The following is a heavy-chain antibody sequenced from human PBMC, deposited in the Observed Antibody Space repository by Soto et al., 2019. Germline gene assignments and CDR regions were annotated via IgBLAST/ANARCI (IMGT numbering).Heavy chain of an antibody. J-gene: IGHJ4*02. CDR1: GVTFRSYV. D-gene: IGHD3-10*01. CDR2: TSYDETNN. CDR3: ARWGTTGRVDV. Sequence: VQLVESGGGVVQPGTSLRLSCVGSGVTFRSYVIHWVRQAPGKGLEWVALTSYDETNNDYGDSGKGRFTISRDNYKNTVDLQMDSLRLEDTSLYYCARWGTTGRVDVWGPGNLVYVSS. V-gene: IGHV3-30*19.